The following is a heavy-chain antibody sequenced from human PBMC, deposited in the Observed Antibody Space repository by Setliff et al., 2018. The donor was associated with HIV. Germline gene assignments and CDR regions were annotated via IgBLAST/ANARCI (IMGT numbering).Heavy chain of an antibody. CDR2: IHSSGST. D-gene: IGHD3-16*01. Sequence: SETLSLTCSVSSGSVSGYYWGWIRQPPGKKLEWIGYIHSSGSTIYSASLKSRVSISVDTSKNQASLRLSSVTAADTAVYHCSRGSYYMDVWGKGTTVTVS. CDR1: SGSVSGYY. V-gene: IGHV4-59*08. J-gene: IGHJ6*03. CDR3: SRGSYYMDV.